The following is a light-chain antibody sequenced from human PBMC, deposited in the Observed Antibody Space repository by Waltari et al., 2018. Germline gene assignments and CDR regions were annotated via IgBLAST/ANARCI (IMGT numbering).Light chain of an antibody. Sequence: QAVVTQDPPLTVSPGCPFTPTCRSSTRTVPRAHYPDWFTQKPGQAPRTLIYDTSNKHSWTPARCSGSLLGGKAALTLSGAQPEDEAEYYCLLSYSGAPYVVFGGGTKLTVL. CDR1: TRTVPRAHY. V-gene: IGLV7-46*01. J-gene: IGLJ2*01. CDR2: DTS. CDR3: LLSYSGAPYVV.